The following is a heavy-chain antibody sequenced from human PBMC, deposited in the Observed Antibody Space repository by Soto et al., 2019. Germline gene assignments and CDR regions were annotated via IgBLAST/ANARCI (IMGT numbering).Heavy chain of an antibody. CDR1: GCTLTGYY. D-gene: IGHD2-2*01. CDR2: INPNSGGT. CDR3: GREDIVVVPHAIAPYGMDV. J-gene: IGHJ6*02. V-gene: IGHV1-2*02. Sequence: VSCKASGCTLTGYYMHWARQAPGQALEWMGWINPNSGGTNYAQKFQRRVTMTRDTSISTAYMELSRLRSDDTAVYYCGREDIVVVPHAIAPYGMDVWGQGTTDTVSS.